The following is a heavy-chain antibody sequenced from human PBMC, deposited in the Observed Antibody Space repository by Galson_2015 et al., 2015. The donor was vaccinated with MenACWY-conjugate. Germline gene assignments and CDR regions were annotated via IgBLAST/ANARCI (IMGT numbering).Heavy chain of an antibody. CDR2: IRGDGSEK. CDR1: EFMFRDYW. V-gene: IGHV3-7*03. J-gene: IGHJ4*02. D-gene: IGHD3-22*01. Sequence: SLRLSCAASEFMFRDYWMSWVRQAPGKGLEWVANIRGDGSEKFYVDSVKGRFTISRDNAKNSLYLQLNSLRAEDTAVYYCARTTDYYDSSGYYGDFDYWGQGTLVTVSS. CDR3: ARTTDYYDSSGYYGDFDY.